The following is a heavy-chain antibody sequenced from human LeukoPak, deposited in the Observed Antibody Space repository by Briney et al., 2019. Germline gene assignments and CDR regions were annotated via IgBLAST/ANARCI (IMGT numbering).Heavy chain of an antibody. J-gene: IGHJ5*02. V-gene: IGHV1-46*01. CDR1: GYTFTSYF. CDR3: ARVRRSGELLDAGRYNWFDP. Sequence: ASVKVSCKASGYTFTSYFSHWVRQAPGQGLEWMGIINPSGGSTRYAQKFQGRVTMTRDTSTSTVFMELSSLRSEDTAVYYCARVRRSGELLDAGRYNWFDPWGQGTLVTVSS. CDR2: INPSGGST. D-gene: IGHD1-26*01.